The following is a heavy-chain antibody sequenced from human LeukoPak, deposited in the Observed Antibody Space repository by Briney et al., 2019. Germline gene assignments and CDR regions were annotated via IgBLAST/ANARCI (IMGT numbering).Heavy chain of an antibody. D-gene: IGHD2-15*01. CDR3: ARNGEYCSGGSCSALDY. J-gene: IGHJ4*02. CDR2: IYYSGST. CDR1: GGSISSSSYY. V-gene: IGHV4-39*07. Sequence: SETLSLTCTVSGGSISSSSYYWGWIRQPPGKGLEWIGSIYYSGSTYYNPSLKSRVTISVDTSKNRFSLKLSSVTAADTAVYYCARNGEYCSGGSCSALDYWGQGTLVTVSS.